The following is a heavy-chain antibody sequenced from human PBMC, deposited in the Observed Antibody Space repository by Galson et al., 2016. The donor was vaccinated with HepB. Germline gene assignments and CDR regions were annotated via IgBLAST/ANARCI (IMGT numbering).Heavy chain of an antibody. D-gene: IGHD3-22*01. J-gene: IGHJ6*02. CDR3: AKGRSSGFRYGMDV. CDR2: ISYDGTSK. V-gene: IGHV3-30*18. CDR1: GFTISSYG. Sequence: SLRLSCAASGFTISSYGFHWVRQAPGKGLEWVGTISYDGTSKYSADSVKGRFTISRDNSKNMLYLQMSSLRAEDTAVYYCAKGRSSGFRYGMDVWGPGTTVTVSS.